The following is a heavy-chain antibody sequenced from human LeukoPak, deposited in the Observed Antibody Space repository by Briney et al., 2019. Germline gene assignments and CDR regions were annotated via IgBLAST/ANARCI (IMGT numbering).Heavy chain of an antibody. Sequence: SQTFSLTCAISGDSVSSINGAWNWIRQSPSRGLEWLGRTYYRSKWYDEYAESMRGRITISPDTSMNQYSLHVLSVTPEDTAVYYCARDLGNTGWYTFDYWGQGILVAVSS. D-gene: IGHD6-19*01. CDR1: GDSVSSINGA. CDR2: TYYRSKWYD. CDR3: ARDLGNTGWYTFDY. J-gene: IGHJ4*02. V-gene: IGHV6-1*01.